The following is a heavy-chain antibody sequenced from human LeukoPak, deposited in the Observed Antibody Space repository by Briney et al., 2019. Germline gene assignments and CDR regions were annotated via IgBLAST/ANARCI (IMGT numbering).Heavy chain of an antibody. J-gene: IGHJ4*02. CDR3: ARGGKATVVTM. D-gene: IGHD4-23*01. V-gene: IGHV4-4*07. CDR2: IYSSGTT. Sequence: PETLSLTCTVSGGSINSYYWSWIRQPAGKGLEWIGRIYSSGTTNYNPSLKSRVSMSVDTSKNQFSLKLTSVTAADTAIYYCARGGKATVVTMWGQGILVTVSS. CDR1: GGSINSYY.